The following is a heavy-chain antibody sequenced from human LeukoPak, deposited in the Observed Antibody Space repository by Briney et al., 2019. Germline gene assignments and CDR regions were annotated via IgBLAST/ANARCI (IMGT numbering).Heavy chain of an antibody. Sequence: GGSLRLSCAASGFTFSTYAMHWVRQAPGKGLEWVSGISWNSGSIGYADSVKGRFTISRDNAKNSLYLQMNSLRAEDMALYYCAKGLTFRGYSYGSAFDIWGQGTMVTVSS. V-gene: IGHV3-9*03. J-gene: IGHJ3*02. CDR3: AKGLTFRGYSYGSAFDI. CDR1: GFTFSTYA. CDR2: ISWNSGSI. D-gene: IGHD5-18*01.